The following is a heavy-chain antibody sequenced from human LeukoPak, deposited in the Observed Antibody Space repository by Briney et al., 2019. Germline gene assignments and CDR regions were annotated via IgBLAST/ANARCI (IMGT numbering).Heavy chain of an antibody. Sequence: SETLSLTCAGYGGTFSGYYWSWIRQPPGKGLEWSGEINHTDSTNSNPSHKRRVTISVYTSKNQFSPKLSSVTAADTAVYYCARGRRGIAARPSYHYGMDVWGQGTTVTVSS. CDR2: INHTDST. J-gene: IGHJ6*02. CDR3: ARGRRGIAARPSYHYGMDV. D-gene: IGHD6-6*01. CDR1: GGTFSGYY. V-gene: IGHV4-34*01.